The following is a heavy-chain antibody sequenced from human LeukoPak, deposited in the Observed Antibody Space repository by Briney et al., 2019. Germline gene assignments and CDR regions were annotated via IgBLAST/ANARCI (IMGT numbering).Heavy chain of an antibody. J-gene: IGHJ4*02. CDR1: GYSFTSYG. CDR2: ISAYNGNT. V-gene: IGHV1-18*01. Sequence: GASVKVSCKASGYSFTSYGISWVRQAPGQGPEWMGWISAYNGNTNHARKFQGRVTMTTDTYTTTAYMELRSLRSDDTAVYYCARDVGPIESGTYRENYFDYWGQGTLVTVSS. D-gene: IGHD1-26*01. CDR3: ARDVGPIESGTYRENYFDY.